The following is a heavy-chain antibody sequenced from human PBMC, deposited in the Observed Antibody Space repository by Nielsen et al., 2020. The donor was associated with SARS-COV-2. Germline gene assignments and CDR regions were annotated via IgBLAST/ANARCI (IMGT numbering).Heavy chain of an antibody. Sequence: SETLSLTCTVSGGSISSYYWSWIRQPPGKGLEWIGSIYYSGSTYYNPSLKSRVTISVDTSKNQFSLKLSSVTAADTAVYYCARYSSSWYEVQHWGQGTLVTVSS. V-gene: IGHV4-59*12. CDR1: GGSISSYY. D-gene: IGHD6-13*01. J-gene: IGHJ1*01. CDR3: ARYSSSWYEVQH. CDR2: IYYSGST.